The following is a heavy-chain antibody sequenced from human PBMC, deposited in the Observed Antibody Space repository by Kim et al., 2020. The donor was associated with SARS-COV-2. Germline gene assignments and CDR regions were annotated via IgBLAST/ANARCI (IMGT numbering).Heavy chain of an antibody. CDR2: ISGSGGST. CDR3: AKVREERLLWFGRDGDY. CDR1: GFTFSSYA. Sequence: GGSLRLSCAASGFTFSSYAMSWVRQAPGKGLEWVSAISGSGGSTYYADSVKGRFTISRDNSKNTLYLQMNSLRAEDTAVYYCAKVREERLLWFGRDGDYWGQGTLVTVSS. J-gene: IGHJ4*02. V-gene: IGHV3-23*01. D-gene: IGHD3-10*01.